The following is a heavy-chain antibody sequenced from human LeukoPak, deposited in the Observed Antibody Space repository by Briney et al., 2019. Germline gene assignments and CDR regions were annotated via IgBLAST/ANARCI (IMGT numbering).Heavy chain of an antibody. D-gene: IGHD5-12*01. Sequence: PSETLSLTCTVSGGSISSSSYYWSWIRQPPGRGLEWIGKINHSVSTNYNPSLKSRVTISGDTSKNQFSLKLSSVTAADTAVCYCASLRVGIWWLRSREGLSGMDVWGQGTTVTVTS. CDR1: GGSISSSSYY. CDR3: ASLRVGIWWLRSREGLSGMDV. J-gene: IGHJ6*02. CDR2: INHSVST. V-gene: IGHV4-39*07.